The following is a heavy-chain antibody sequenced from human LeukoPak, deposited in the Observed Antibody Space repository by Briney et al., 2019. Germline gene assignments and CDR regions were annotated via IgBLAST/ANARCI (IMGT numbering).Heavy chain of an antibody. J-gene: IGHJ4*02. CDR1: GGSISSYY. CDR2: IYYSGST. Sequence: SETLSLTCTVSGGSISSYYWSWIRQPPGKGLEWIGYIYYSGSTNYNPSLKSRVTMSVDTSKNQFSLRLSSVSAADTAVYYCARDSYGFDSWDQGTLVTVSS. CDR3: ARDSYGFDS. D-gene: IGHD3-10*01. V-gene: IGHV4-59*12.